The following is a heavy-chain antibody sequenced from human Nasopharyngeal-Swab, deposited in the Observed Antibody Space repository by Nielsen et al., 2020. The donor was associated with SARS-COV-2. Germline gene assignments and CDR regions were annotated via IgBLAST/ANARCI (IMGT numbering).Heavy chain of an antibody. D-gene: IGHD6-6*01. Sequence: GESLQISCAASGFTFSSYAMHWVRQAPGKGLEWVAVISYDGSNKYYADSVKGRFTISRDNSKNTLNLQMNSLRAEDTAVYYCARGSSSYYFDYWGQGTLVTVSS. CDR2: ISYDGSNK. V-gene: IGHV3-30-3*01. CDR3: ARGSSSYYFDY. J-gene: IGHJ4*02. CDR1: GFTFSSYA.